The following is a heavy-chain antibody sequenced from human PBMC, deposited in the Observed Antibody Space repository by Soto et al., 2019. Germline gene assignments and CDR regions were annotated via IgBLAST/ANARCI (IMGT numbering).Heavy chain of an antibody. J-gene: IGHJ4*02. D-gene: IGHD3-9*01. V-gene: IGHV1-24*01. Sequence: ASVKVSCKVSGYTLTELSMHWVRQAPGKGLEWMGGFDPEDGETIYAQKFQGRVTMTEDTSTDTAYMELSSLRSEDTAVYYCATVSHYDILTGLVHFFDYWGQGTLVTVYS. CDR1: GYTLTELS. CDR2: FDPEDGET. CDR3: ATVSHYDILTGLVHFFDY.